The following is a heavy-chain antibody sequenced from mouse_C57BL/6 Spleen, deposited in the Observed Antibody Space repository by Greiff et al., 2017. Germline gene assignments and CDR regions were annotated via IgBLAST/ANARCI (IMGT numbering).Heavy chain of an antibody. J-gene: IGHJ3*01. V-gene: IGHV1-80*01. Sequence: VKLVESGAELVKPGASVKISCKASGYAFSSYWMNWVKQRPGKGLEWIGQIYPGDGDTTYNGKFKGKATLTADKSSRTAYMQLSSLTSDYSAVYFCAMWRNPPYWGQGTLVTVSA. CDR1: GYAFSSYW. CDR2: IYPGDGDT. CDR3: AMWRNPPY. D-gene: IGHD2-1*01.